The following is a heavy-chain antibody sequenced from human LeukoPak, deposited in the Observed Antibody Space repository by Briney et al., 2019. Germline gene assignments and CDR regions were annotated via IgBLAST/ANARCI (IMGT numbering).Heavy chain of an antibody. CDR1: GFTFTTYG. V-gene: IGHV3-23*01. CDR3: AKAGFAEWFGDNYFDY. J-gene: IGHJ4*02. D-gene: IGHD3-10*01. Sequence: GGTLRLSCSASGFTFTTYGMNWVRQAPGKGLEWVSGIGGSGIRTYYADSVKGRFTISRDNSKSTLYLQMSSLRAEDTAVYYCAKAGFAEWFGDNYFDYWGQGTLVTVSS. CDR2: IGGSGIRT.